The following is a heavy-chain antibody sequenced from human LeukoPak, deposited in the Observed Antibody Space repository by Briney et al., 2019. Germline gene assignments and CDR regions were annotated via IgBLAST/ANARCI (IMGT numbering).Heavy chain of an antibody. D-gene: IGHD3-10*01. CDR1: GGTFSSYA. J-gene: IGHJ4*02. V-gene: IGHV1-69*13. CDR3: AINPPYGSGSYYNSHFDY. Sequence: SVKVSCRASGGTFSSYAISWVRQAPGQGLEWMGGIIPIFGTANYAQKFQGRVTITADESTSTAYMELSSLRSEDTAVYYCAINPPYGSGSYYNSHFDYWGQGTLVTVSS. CDR2: IIPIFGTA.